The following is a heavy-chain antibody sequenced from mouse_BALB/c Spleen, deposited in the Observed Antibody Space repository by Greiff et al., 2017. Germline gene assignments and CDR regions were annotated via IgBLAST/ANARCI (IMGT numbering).Heavy chain of an antibody. D-gene: IGHD1-2*01. J-gene: IGHJ4*01. CDR2: ISNGGGST. CDR3: ARHGFITTATDYAMDY. V-gene: IGHV5-12-2*01. CDR1: GFTFSSYT. Sequence: EVHLVESGGGLVQPGGSLKLSCAASGFTFSSYTMSWVRQTPEKRLEWVAYISNGGGSTYYPDTVKGRFTISRDNAKNTLYLQMSSLKSEDTAMYYCARHGFITTATDYAMDYWGQGTSVTVSS.